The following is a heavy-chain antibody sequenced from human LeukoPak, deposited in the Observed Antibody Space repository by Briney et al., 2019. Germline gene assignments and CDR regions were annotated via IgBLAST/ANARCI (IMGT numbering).Heavy chain of an antibody. Sequence: SETLSLTCAVYGGSFSGYYWSWIRQPPGKGLEWIGEINHSGSTNYNPSLKGRVTISVDTSKNQFSLKLSSVTAADTAVYYCARGSSIAVAGTGLPYWGQGTLVTVSP. D-gene: IGHD6-19*01. CDR2: INHSGST. V-gene: IGHV4-34*01. CDR1: GGSFSGYY. J-gene: IGHJ4*02. CDR3: ARGSSIAVAGTGLPY.